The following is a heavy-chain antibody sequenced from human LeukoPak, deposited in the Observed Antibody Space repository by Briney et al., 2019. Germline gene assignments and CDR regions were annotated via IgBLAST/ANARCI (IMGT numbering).Heavy chain of an antibody. V-gene: IGHV1-69*04. CDR2: IIPILGIA. D-gene: IGHD6-13*01. J-gene: IGHJ4*02. Sequence: SVKVSCMASGGXFSSYAMSWVRQAPGQGLEWMGRIIPILGIANYAQKFQGRVTITADKSTSTAYMELSSLRSEDTAVYYCAIQRTGIAAAGTSFSDYWGQGTLVTVSS. CDR1: GGXFSSYA. CDR3: AIQRTGIAAAGTSFSDY.